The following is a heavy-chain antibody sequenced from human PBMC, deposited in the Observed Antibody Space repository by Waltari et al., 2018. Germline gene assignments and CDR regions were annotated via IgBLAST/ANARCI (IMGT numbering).Heavy chain of an antibody. CDR2: IHYSGST. CDR1: GGSISISY. V-gene: IGHV4-59*01. Sequence: QVHLQESGPGLVKPSGTLSLTCPVSGGSISISYWSWIRQSPGKGLEWLGYIHYSGSTNYNPSLKTRVTISVDTSKNQFSLKLTSVTAADTAVYYCARDIGSGGKTLFDPWGQGTLVTVSS. J-gene: IGHJ5*02. D-gene: IGHD2-15*01. CDR3: ARDIGSGGKTLFDP.